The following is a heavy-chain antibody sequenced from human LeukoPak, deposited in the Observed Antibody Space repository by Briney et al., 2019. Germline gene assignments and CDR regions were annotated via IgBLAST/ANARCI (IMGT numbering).Heavy chain of an antibody. CDR3: ARGVRSNDYGAQAYWFDP. Sequence: GESLKISCKGSGYSFTSYWIGWVRQMPGKGLEWMGIIYPGDSDTRYSPSFQGQVTISADKSISTAYLQWSSLKASDTAMYYCARGVRSNDYGAQAYWFDPWGQGTLVTVSS. CDR2: IYPGDSDT. J-gene: IGHJ5*02. CDR1: GYSFTSYW. V-gene: IGHV5-51*01. D-gene: IGHD4-17*01.